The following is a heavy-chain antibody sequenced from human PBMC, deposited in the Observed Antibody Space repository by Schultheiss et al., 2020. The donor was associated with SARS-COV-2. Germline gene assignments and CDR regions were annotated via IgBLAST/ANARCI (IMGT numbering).Heavy chain of an antibody. J-gene: IGHJ4*02. D-gene: IGHD1-26*01. Sequence: ASVKVSCKASGYTFSNYCVNWVRQAPGQGLEWMGIINLSGGSTTYAQKFQGRVTMTRDTSTSTVYMELSSLRSEDTAVYYCATGDWYSGSYYCDSWGQGTLVTVSS. CDR2: INLSGGST. CDR3: ATGDWYSGSYYCDS. V-gene: IGHV1-46*01. CDR1: GYTFSNYC.